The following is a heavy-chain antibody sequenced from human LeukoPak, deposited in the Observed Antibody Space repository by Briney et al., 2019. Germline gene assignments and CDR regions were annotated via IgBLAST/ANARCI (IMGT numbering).Heavy chain of an antibody. CDR2: ISGSGGST. D-gene: IGHD6-13*01. CDR3: AKMLQLGGEVDAFDI. J-gene: IGHJ3*02. V-gene: IGHV3-23*01. CDR1: GFTFSSYG. Sequence: PGGSLRLSCAASGFTFSSYGMHWVRQAPGKGLEWVSAISGSGGSTYYADSVKGRFTISRDNSKNTLYLQMNSLRAEDTAVYYCAKMLQLGGEVDAFDIWGQGTMVTVSS.